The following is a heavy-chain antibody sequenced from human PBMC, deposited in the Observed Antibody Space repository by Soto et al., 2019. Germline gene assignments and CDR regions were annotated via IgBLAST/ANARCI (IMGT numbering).Heavy chain of an antibody. J-gene: IGHJ6*02. CDR1: GFTFSSYA. CDR2: ISGSGGST. Sequence: GGSLRLSCAASGFTFSSYAMSWVRQAPGKGLEWVSAISGSGGSTYYADSVKGRFTISRDNSKNTLYLQMNSLRAEDTAVYYCAKDLYNSSGSSGGYYYYYGMDVWGHGTTVTVSS. D-gene: IGHD6-19*01. V-gene: IGHV3-23*01. CDR3: AKDLYNSSGSSGGYYYYYGMDV.